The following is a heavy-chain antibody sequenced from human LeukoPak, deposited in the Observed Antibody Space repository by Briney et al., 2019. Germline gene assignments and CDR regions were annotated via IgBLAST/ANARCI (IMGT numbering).Heavy chain of an antibody. CDR1: GYTFTGYY. D-gene: IGHD6-13*01. J-gene: IGHJ4*02. CDR3: ARGGSSWSPFDY. V-gene: IGHV1-2*06. Sequence: ASVKVSCEASGYTFTGYYMHWVRQAPGQGLEWMGRINPNSGGTNYAQKFQGRVTMTRDTSISAAYMELSRLRSDDTAVYYCARGGSSWSPFDYWGQGTLVTVSS. CDR2: INPNSGGT.